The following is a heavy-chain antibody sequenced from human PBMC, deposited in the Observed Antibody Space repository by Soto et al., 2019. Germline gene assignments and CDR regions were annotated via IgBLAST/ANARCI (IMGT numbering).Heavy chain of an antibody. CDR1: GFTFSNFA. D-gene: IGHD5-12*01. CDR2: ISGSGGST. CDR3: AEDIVAVGGYEAFNL. V-gene: IGHV3-23*01. J-gene: IGHJ5*02. Sequence: EVQLSQSGGGLVQPGGSLRLSCAASGFTFSNFAMRWVRQAPGKGLEWVSDISGSGGSTYYAESVKGRFTISRDNSKNTLFLQMNRLRVEDTAVYYCAEDIVAVGGYEAFNLWGQGTMVTVSS.